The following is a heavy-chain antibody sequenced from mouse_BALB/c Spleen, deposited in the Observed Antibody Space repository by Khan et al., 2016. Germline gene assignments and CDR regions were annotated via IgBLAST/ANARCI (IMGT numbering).Heavy chain of an antibody. J-gene: IGHJ3*01. Sequence: EVQLQESGPGLVKPSQSLSLTCSVTGYSITSGYYWNWIRQFPGNKLEWMGYISYDGSNNYNPSLKNRISITRDTSQNQFVLKLNSVSTEDTAAYYCARGLGRGFAYWGQGNLVTVSA. D-gene: IGHD4-1*01. CDR3: ARGLGRGFAY. CDR1: GYSITSGYY. V-gene: IGHV3-6*02. CDR2: ISYDGSN.